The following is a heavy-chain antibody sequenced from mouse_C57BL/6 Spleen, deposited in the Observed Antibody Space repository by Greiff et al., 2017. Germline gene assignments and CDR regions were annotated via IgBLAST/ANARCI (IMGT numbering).Heavy chain of an antibody. CDR1: GYAFSSSW. CDR3: ARPLDYYGSSSYAMDY. D-gene: IGHD1-1*01. Sequence: QVQLQQSGPELVKPGASVKISCKASGYAFSSSWMNWVKQRPGKGLEWIGRIYPGDGDTNYNGKFKGKATLTADKSSSTASMQLSSLTSEDSAVYFCARPLDYYGSSSYAMDYWGQGTSVTVSS. V-gene: IGHV1-82*01. CDR2: IYPGDGDT. J-gene: IGHJ4*01.